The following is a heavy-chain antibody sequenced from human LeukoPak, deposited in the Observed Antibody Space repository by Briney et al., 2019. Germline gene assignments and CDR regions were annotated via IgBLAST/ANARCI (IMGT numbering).Heavy chain of an antibody. J-gene: IGHJ4*02. Sequence: GGSLRLSCVASGFTFSIYTMNWVRQAPGKGLEWPSSISSSSTNIYNADSVRGRFTISRDNAENSLYLQMNSLRAEDTAVYYCARDTKEGTFDYWGQGTLVTVSS. CDR1: GFTFSIYT. CDR2: ISSSSTNI. CDR3: ARDTKEGTFDY. V-gene: IGHV3-21*01. D-gene: IGHD3-10*01.